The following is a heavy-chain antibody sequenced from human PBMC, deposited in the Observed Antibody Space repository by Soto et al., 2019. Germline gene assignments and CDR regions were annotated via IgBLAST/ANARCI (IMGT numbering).Heavy chain of an antibody. J-gene: IGHJ4*02. CDR3: ARENLEMATPFDY. D-gene: IGHD5-12*01. V-gene: IGHV1-69*12. Sequence: QVQLVQSGAEVKKPGSSVKVSCKASGGTFSSYAISWVRQAPGQGLEWMGGIIPIFGTPNYAQKFQGRVTITADESTSTAYMELNSRRFEDTALYDCARENLEMATPFDYWGQGTLVTVSS. CDR2: IIPIFGTP. CDR1: GGTFSSYA.